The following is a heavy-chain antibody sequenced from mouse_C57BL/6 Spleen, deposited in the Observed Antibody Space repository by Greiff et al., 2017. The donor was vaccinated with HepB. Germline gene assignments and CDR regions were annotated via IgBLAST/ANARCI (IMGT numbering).Heavy chain of an antibody. Sequence: QVQLQQPGAELVKPGASVKMSCKASGYTFTSYWITWVKQRPGQGLEWIGDIYPGSGSTNYNEKFKSKAKLTVDTSSSTAYMQLRSLTSEDSAVYYCARSGYYGSSSFDYWGQGTTLTVSS. V-gene: IGHV1-55*01. CDR3: ARSGYYGSSSFDY. J-gene: IGHJ2*01. CDR1: GYTFTSYW. CDR2: IYPGSGST. D-gene: IGHD1-1*01.